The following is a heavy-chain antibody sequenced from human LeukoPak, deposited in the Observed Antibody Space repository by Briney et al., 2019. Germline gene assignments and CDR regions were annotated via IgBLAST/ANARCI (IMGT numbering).Heavy chain of an antibody. Sequence: GGSLRLSCAASGFSFSSYAMSWVRQAPGKGLEWVAVISYDGSNKYYADSVKGRFTISRDNSKNTLYLQMNSLRAEDTAVYYCARNLQNDFWSGGYYYYYGMDVWGQGTTVTVSS. D-gene: IGHD3-3*01. V-gene: IGHV3-30-3*01. CDR3: ARNLQNDFWSGGYYYYYGMDV. J-gene: IGHJ6*02. CDR2: ISYDGSNK. CDR1: GFSFSSYA.